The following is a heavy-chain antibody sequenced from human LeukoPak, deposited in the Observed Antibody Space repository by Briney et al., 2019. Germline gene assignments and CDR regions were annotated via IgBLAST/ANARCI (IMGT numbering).Heavy chain of an antibody. CDR3: AKNYYGSGSYPLSPDY. V-gene: IGHV3-30*02. Sequence: PGGSLRLSCAASGFAFDDYGMHWVRQAPGKGLEWVAFIRYDGSNKYYADSVKGRFTISRDNSKNTLYLQMNSLRAEDTAVYYCAKNYYGSGSYPLSPDYWGQGTLVTVSS. CDR2: IRYDGSNK. J-gene: IGHJ4*02. D-gene: IGHD3-10*01. CDR1: GFAFDDYG.